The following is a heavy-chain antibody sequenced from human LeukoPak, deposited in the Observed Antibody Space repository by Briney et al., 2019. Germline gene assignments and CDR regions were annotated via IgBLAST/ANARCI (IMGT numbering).Heavy chain of an antibody. CDR2: IYHSGST. Sequence: GSLRLSCEDSGFTFRSYEMNWVRQPPGKGLEWIGSIYHSGSTYNNPSLKSRVIISVDTSKNQFSLKLSSVTAADTAVYYCARSKGIVVADLLNWFDPWGQGTLVTVSS. D-gene: IGHD6-19*01. J-gene: IGHJ5*02. CDR3: ARSKGIVVADLLNWFDP. V-gene: IGHV4-38-2*01. CDR1: GFTFRSYE.